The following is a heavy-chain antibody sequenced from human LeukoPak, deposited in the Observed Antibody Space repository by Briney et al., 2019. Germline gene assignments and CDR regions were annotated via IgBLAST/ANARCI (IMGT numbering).Heavy chain of an antibody. J-gene: IGHJ5*01. Sequence: GGSLRLSCAASGFIFSDYALHWVRQAPGKGLEWVAFIRYDGSNTYYAESVRGRFTISRDNSKNTLYLHMNRLRTEDTAVYYCAKVFYASGKYLKWFDSWGQGTLVTVSS. CDR2: IRYDGSNT. CDR3: AKVFYASGKYLKWFDS. D-gene: IGHD3-10*01. CDR1: GFIFSDYA. V-gene: IGHV3-30*02.